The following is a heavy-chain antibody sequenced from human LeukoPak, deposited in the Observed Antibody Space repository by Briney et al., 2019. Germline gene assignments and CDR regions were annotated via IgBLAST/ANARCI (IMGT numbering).Heavy chain of an antibody. J-gene: IGHJ4*02. CDR2: ITPAGGT. Sequence: GGSLRLSCAASGFTFNNYAMTWVRHAPGNGLEWISGITPAGGTYYADSVKGRFSISRDNSKNTLYLQMNSLRAEDTAIYYCAKDYSPAHWGQGTLVSVSS. CDR1: GFTFNNYA. V-gene: IGHV3-23*01. CDR3: AKDYSPAH. D-gene: IGHD4-11*01.